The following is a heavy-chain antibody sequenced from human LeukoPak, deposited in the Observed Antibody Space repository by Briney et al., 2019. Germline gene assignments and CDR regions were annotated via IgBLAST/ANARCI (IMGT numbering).Heavy chain of an antibody. CDR1: GFTFSSYA. J-gene: IGHJ4*02. D-gene: IGHD1-1*01. CDR2: ISYDGSNQ. Sequence: GGSLRLSCAASGFTFSSYAMHWVRQAPGKGLEWVTVISYDGSNQYYADFVKGRFTISRDNPKNTLYLQMNSLRAEDTAVYYCAKSQLDLDYWGQGTLVTVSS. CDR3: AKSQLDLDY. V-gene: IGHV3-30*04.